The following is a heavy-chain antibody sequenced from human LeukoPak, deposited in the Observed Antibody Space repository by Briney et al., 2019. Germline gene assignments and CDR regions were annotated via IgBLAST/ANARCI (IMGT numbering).Heavy chain of an antibody. J-gene: IGHJ4*02. Sequence: GGSLRLSCAASGFTFSSYSMNWVRQAPGEGLEWVSHITASGTAMFYADSVKGRFTISRDNAKNSLYLQMNSLRDEDTAVYYCASSGSYRFDYWGQGTLVTVSS. V-gene: IGHV3-48*02. CDR2: ITASGTAM. D-gene: IGHD1-26*01. CDR1: GFTFSSYS. CDR3: ASSGSYRFDY.